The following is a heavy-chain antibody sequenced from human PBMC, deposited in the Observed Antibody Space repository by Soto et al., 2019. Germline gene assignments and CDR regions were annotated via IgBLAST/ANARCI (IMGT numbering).Heavy chain of an antibody. J-gene: IGHJ6*02. CDR1: GFTFSSYS. Sequence: GGSLRLSCAASGFTFSSYSMNWVRQAPGKGLEWVSYISSSSSTIYYADSVKGRFTISRDNAKNSLYLQMNSLRDEDTGVYYCARNSGGYYYYGMDVWGQGTTVTVSS. CDR2: ISSSSSTI. D-gene: IGHD3-10*01. V-gene: IGHV3-48*02. CDR3: ARNSGGYYYYGMDV.